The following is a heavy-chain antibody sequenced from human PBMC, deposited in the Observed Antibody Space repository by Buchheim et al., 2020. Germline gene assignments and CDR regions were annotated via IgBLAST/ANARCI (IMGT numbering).Heavy chain of an antibody. V-gene: IGHV3-23*01. CDR2: LSGRSETT. J-gene: IGHJ5*02. CDR3: ARGTSVTTFNWFDG. Sequence: EVQLLESGGGLVQPGGSLRVSCAASGFTFSSYAMNWVRQAPGKGLEWLSVLSGRSETTHYADSAKGRFTISRDNSTNTRYLQMNSLRAEDTAVYYCARGTSVTTFNWFDGWGLGTL. D-gene: IGHD4-17*01. CDR1: GFTFSSYA.